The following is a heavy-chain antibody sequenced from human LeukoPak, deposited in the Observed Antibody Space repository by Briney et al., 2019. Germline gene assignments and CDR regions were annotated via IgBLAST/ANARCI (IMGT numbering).Heavy chain of an antibody. V-gene: IGHV3-48*03. J-gene: IGHJ6*02. D-gene: IGHD3-9*01. CDR1: GFTFSSYE. Sequence: PGGSLRLSCAASGFTFSSYEMNWVRQAPGKGLEGVSYISSSGSTIYYADSVKGRFTISRDNAKNSLYLQMNSLRAEDTAVYYCAREEIFYPDHGMDVWGQGTTVTVSS. CDR3: AREEIFYPDHGMDV. CDR2: ISSSGSTI.